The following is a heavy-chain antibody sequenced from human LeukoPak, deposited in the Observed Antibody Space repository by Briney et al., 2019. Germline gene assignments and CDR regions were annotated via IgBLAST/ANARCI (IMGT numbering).Heavy chain of an antibody. CDR1: GGSISSSSYY. CDR2: SYYSGST. CDR3: ASQGIAVAGMKLHLNYFDY. J-gene: IGHJ4*02. D-gene: IGHD6-19*01. Sequence: SETLSLTCTVSGGSISSSSYYWGWLRQPPGKGLEWIVSSYYSGSTYYNPSLKSRVTISVDTSKNQFSLKLSSVTAADTAVYYCASQGIAVAGMKLHLNYFDYWGQGTLVTVSS. V-gene: IGHV4-39*01.